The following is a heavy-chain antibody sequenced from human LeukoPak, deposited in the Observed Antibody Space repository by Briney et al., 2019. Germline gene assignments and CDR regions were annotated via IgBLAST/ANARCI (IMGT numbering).Heavy chain of an antibody. CDR3: AKWDTDRSGYPTYYFDY. D-gene: IGHD3-22*01. J-gene: IGHJ4*02. V-gene: IGHV3-23*01. CDR2: ISGGAEST. CDR1: GFTFSSYA. Sequence: PGGSLRLSCAASGFTFSSYAMNWVRQAPGKGLEWVSPISGGAESTYYADSVKGRFTISRDNSKNRLYLQMNSLRAEDTAVYYCAKWDTDRSGYPTYYFDYWGQGTLVTVSS.